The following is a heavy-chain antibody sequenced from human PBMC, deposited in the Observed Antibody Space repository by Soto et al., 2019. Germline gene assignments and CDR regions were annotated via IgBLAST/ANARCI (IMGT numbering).Heavy chain of an antibody. CDR3: ARDKGLIGPDY. Sequence: QVQLVESGGGVVQPGRSLRLSCAASGFTFSSYAVHWVRQAPGKGLEWVAVISYDGSNTYYADSVKGRFIISRDNSKNTLYLKMNSLRAEDTAVYYCARDKGLIGPDYWGQGTLVTVSS. D-gene: IGHD3-22*01. J-gene: IGHJ4*02. CDR1: GFTFSSYA. V-gene: IGHV3-30-3*01. CDR2: ISYDGSNT.